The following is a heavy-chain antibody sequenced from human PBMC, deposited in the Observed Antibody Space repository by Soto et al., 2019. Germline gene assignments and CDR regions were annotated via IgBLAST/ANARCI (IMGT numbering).Heavy chain of an antibody. CDR3: ARRGYSGYDWPFDY. V-gene: IGHV4-59*01. CDR2: IFYSGTT. Sequence: PSETLSLTCTVSGDSISTYYWTWIRQPPGKGLEWIGNIFYSGTTMYNPSLKSRVTMSVDTSKNQFSLNLSSVTAADTAVYYCARRGYSGYDWPFDYWGQGTLVTVSS. D-gene: IGHD5-12*01. CDR1: GDSISTYY. J-gene: IGHJ4*02.